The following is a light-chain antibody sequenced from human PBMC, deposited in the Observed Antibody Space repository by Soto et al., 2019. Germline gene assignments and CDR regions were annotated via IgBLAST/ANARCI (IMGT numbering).Light chain of an antibody. CDR3: QQRSNWLT. Sequence: EIVMTQSPGTLSVSPGERATLSCRASQSIRSNLAWYQQKPGQTPRLLIYVASTRATGIPARFTGSGSGTDFTLTISSLEPEDFAVYYCQQRSNWLTFGGGTKVDIK. CDR1: QSIRSN. CDR2: VAS. J-gene: IGKJ4*01. V-gene: IGKV3-11*01.